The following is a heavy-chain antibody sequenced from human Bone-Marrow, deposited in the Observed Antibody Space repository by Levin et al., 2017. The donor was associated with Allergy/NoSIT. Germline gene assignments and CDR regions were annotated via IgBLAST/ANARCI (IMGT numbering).Heavy chain of an antibody. CDR3: ARGLEYSGLP. D-gene: IGHD5-12*01. CDR2: ITSSSSYI. CDR1: GFTFSIYS. J-gene: IGHJ5*02. Sequence: GGSLRLSCAASGFTFSIYSMNWVRQAPGKGLNWVSSITSSSSYIYYADSVKGRFTITRDNAKNSLYLQMSSLRVEDTAWYYCARGLEYSGLPWGQGTLVTISS. V-gene: IGHV3-21*01.